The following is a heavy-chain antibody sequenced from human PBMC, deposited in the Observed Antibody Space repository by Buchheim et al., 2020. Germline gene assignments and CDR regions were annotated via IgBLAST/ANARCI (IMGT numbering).Heavy chain of an antibody. Sequence: VQLVQSGGGLVQPGGSLRLSCAASGFTFSSLSMTWVRQAPGKGLEWLSYISSGGTTIYYADAVQGRFTISRDNDKNILYLALNSLTVEDTGIYFCARYALANDYWGQGT. V-gene: IGHV3-48*01. CDR1: GFTFSSLS. CDR2: ISSGGTTI. J-gene: IGHJ4*02. D-gene: IGHD6-19*01. CDR3: ARYALANDY.